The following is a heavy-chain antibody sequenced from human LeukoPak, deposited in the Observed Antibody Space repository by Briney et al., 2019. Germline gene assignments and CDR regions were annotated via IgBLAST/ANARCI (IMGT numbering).Heavy chain of an antibody. CDR3: ARARLERTGYYFDS. Sequence: PSETLSLTCTVSGGSISSGVYYWSWIRQPPGEGLEWIGYIHHGGSTYYNPSLKSRVTLSVDRSKNQFSLQLTSVTAADTAVYYCARARLERTGYYFDSWGQGALVTVSS. CDR2: IHHGGST. CDR1: GGSISSGVYY. D-gene: IGHD2-8*02. V-gene: IGHV4-30-2*01. J-gene: IGHJ4*02.